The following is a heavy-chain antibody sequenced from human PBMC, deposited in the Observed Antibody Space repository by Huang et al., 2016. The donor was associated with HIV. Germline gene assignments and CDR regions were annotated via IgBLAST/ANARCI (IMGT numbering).Heavy chain of an antibody. D-gene: IGHD3-16*01. J-gene: IGHJ4*02. CDR1: GFSLTPTGLA. Sequence: QITLKESGPTLVKPTQTLTLTCTFSGFSLTPTGLAVVWIRQPPGKALEWPALIYWNDDKRYSPALKNRLTISKDTSRNQVVLTVTDVDPLDTATYYCARRPLGAGYYFDSWGQGMLVTVTS. CDR2: IYWNDDK. CDR3: ARRPLGAGYYFDS. V-gene: IGHV2-5*01.